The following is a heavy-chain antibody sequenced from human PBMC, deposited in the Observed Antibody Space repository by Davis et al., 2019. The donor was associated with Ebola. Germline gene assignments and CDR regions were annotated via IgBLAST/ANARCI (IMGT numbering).Heavy chain of an antibody. V-gene: IGHV4-34*01. D-gene: IGHD5-12*01. CDR2: INHSGST. CDR3: ARGRGGYITHNYYYAMDV. J-gene: IGHJ6*02. CDR1: DGSFSAYY. Sequence: PSETLSLTCAVYDGSFSAYYWSWIRQPPGKGLEWIGEINHSGSTNYNPSLLSRVTISVDTSKNQFSLRLSSVTAADTAVYYCARGRGGYITHNYYYAMDVWGQGTTATVSS.